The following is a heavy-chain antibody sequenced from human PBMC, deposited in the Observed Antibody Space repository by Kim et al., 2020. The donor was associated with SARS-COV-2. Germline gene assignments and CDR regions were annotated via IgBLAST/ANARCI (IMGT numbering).Heavy chain of an antibody. CDR2: IIPIFGTA. D-gene: IGHD3-9*01. V-gene: IGHV1-69*06. J-gene: IGHJ2*01. Sequence: SVKVSCKASGGTFSSYAISWVRQAPGQGLEWMGGIIPIFGTANYAQKFQGRVTITADKSTSTAYMELSSLSSEDTAVYYCARENYDILTGYYKWYFDLWGRGTLVTVSS. CDR1: GGTFSSYA. CDR3: ARENYDILTGYYKWYFDL.